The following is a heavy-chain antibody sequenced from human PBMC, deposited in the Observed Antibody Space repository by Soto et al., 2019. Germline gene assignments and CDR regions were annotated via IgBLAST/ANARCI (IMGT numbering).Heavy chain of an antibody. J-gene: IGHJ5*02. CDR2: ISSSSSYT. Sequence: GGSLRLSCAASGFTFSDYYMSWIRQAPGKGLEWVSYISSSSSYTNYADSVKGRFTISRDNAKNSLYLQMNSLRAEDTAVYYCARGPIAAAGTGPDPWGQGTLVTVSS. D-gene: IGHD6-13*01. CDR1: GFTFSDYY. V-gene: IGHV3-11*06. CDR3: ARGPIAAAGTGPDP.